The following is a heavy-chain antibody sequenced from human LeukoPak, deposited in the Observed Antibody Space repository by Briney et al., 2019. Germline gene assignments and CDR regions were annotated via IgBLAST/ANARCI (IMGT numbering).Heavy chain of an antibody. Sequence: GSLRLSCAASGFTVSRNYMTWVRQAPGKGLEWVSVIFGGGNTYYADSVKGRFTISRDNSKNSLYLQMSNLRAEDTAVYFCARGGGLDVWGQGATVTVSS. D-gene: IGHD3-16*01. CDR1: GFTVSRNY. CDR3: ARGGGLDV. CDR2: IFGGGNT. J-gene: IGHJ6*02. V-gene: IGHV3-53*01.